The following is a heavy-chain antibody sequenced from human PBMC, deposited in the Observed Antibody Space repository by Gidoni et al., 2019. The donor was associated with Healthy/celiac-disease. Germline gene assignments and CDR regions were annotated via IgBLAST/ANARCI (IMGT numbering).Heavy chain of an antibody. Sequence: VAVISYDGSNKYYADSVKGRFTISRVNSKNTLYLQMNSLRAEDTAVYYCAKESDYYDSSGYYTLDYWGQGTLVTVSS. CDR3: AKESDYYDSSGYYTLDY. D-gene: IGHD3-22*01. V-gene: IGHV3-30*18. CDR2: ISYDGSNK. J-gene: IGHJ4*02.